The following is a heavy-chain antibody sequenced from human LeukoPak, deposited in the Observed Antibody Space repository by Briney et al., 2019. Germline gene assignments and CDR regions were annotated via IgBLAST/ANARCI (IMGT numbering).Heavy chain of an antibody. Sequence: PSETLSLTCAVYGGSFSGYYWSWIRQPPGKGLEWIGYIYYSGSTNYNPSLKSRVTISVDTSKNQFSLKLSSVTAADTAVYYCARTYSGSYYYYYGMDVWGQGTTVTVSS. CDR3: ARTYSGSYYYYYGMDV. J-gene: IGHJ6*02. D-gene: IGHD1-26*01. CDR2: IYYSGST. V-gene: IGHV4-59*01. CDR1: GGSFSGYY.